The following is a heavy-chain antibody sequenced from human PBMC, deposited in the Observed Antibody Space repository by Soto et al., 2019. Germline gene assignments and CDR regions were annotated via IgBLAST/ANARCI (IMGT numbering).Heavy chain of an antibody. Sequence: SETLSLTCTVSGGSISSSSYCWGWIRQPPGKGLEWIGSIYYSGSTYYNPSLKSRVTISVDTSKNQFSLKLSSVTAAATAVYYCARVVAVAGISYNGMEVWGQGTTVTLS. CDR3: ARVVAVAGISYNGMEV. J-gene: IGHJ6*02. V-gene: IGHV4-39*01. CDR2: IYYSGST. D-gene: IGHD6-19*01. CDR1: GGSISSSSYC.